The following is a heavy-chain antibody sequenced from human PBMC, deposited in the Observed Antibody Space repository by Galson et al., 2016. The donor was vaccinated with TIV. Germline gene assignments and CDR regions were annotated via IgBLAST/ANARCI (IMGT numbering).Heavy chain of an antibody. V-gene: IGHV1-69*06. CDR1: GGSFSTYA. Sequence: SVKVSCKVSGGSFSTYAINWVRQAPGQGPEWMGRIIPILVPTKYAQRFQGRVSITADKSTNTAYMDLSSLRSDDTAVYYCARDNQATFGYDDAFDIWGQGTLVTVSS. J-gene: IGHJ3*02. CDR2: IIPILVPT. CDR3: ARDNQATFGYDDAFDI. D-gene: IGHD5-12*01.